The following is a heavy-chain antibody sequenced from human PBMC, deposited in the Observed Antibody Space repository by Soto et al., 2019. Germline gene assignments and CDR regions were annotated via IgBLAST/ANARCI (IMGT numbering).Heavy chain of an antibody. Sequence: SETLSRTCTFSVVSINSGEYYCTWFRQPPRKGLEWIGNIFHSGSTYYTPSLQSRVTISLDTSKNHFSLKLSSVTPADTAVYYCARDRYYGSGTYYNFYSGMDAWGQGTTCTV. D-gene: IGHD3-10*01. CDR1: VVSINSGEYY. CDR2: IFHSGST. V-gene: IGHV4-30-4*01. J-gene: IGHJ6*02. CDR3: ARDRYYGSGTYYNFYSGMDA.